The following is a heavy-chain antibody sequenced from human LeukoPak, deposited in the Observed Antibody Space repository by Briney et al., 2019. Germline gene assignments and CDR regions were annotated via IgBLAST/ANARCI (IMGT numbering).Heavy chain of an antibody. Sequence: PSEALSLTCAVYGVSFSGYYWSWIRQPPGKGLEWIGEINHSGSTNYNPSLKSRVTISVDTSKNQFSLKLSSVTAADTAVYYCARQLLWFGELRDWFDPWGQGTLVTVSS. V-gene: IGHV4-34*01. CDR1: GVSFSGYY. CDR3: ARQLLWFGELRDWFDP. J-gene: IGHJ5*02. D-gene: IGHD3-10*01. CDR2: INHSGST.